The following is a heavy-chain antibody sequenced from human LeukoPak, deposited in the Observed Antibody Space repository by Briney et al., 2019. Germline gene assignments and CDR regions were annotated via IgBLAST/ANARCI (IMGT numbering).Heavy chain of an antibody. V-gene: IGHV4-34*01. CDR2: INHSGST. Sequence: SETLSLTCAVYGGSFSGYYWSWIRQPPGKGLEWIGEINHSGSTNYNPSLKSRVTISVDTSKNQFSLKLSSVTAADTAVYYCASLPRNWRAEPFDYWGQGTLVTVSS. CDR1: GGSFSGYY. CDR3: ASLPRNWRAEPFDY. D-gene: IGHD1-1*01. J-gene: IGHJ4*02.